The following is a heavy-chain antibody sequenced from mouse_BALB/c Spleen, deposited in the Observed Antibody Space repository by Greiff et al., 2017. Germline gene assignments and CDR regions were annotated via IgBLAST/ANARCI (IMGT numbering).Heavy chain of an antibody. Sequence: EVQVVESGGGLVQPGGSMKLSCVASGFTFSNYWMNWVRQSPEKGLEWVAEIRLKSNNYATHYAESVKGRFTISRDDSKSSVYLQMNNLRAEDTGIYYCTRAGSSYWYYDVWGAGTTVTVSS. CDR1: GFTFSNYW. D-gene: IGHD1-1*01. CDR3: TRAGSSYWYYDV. J-gene: IGHJ1*01. CDR2: IRLKSNNYAT. V-gene: IGHV6-6*02.